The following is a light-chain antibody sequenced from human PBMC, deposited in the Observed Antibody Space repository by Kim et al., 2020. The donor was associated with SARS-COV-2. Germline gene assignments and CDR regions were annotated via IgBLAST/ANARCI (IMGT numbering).Light chain of an antibody. V-gene: IGLV3-1*01. CDR3: QAWDSSTVV. CDR2: QDS. CDR1: KLGDKY. J-gene: IGLJ2*01. Sequence: SYELTQPPSVSVSPGQTASITCSGDKLGDKYACWYQQKPGQSPVLVIYQDSKRPSGIPERFSGSNSGNTATLNISGTQAMDEADYYCQAWDSSTVVFGGGTQLTVL.